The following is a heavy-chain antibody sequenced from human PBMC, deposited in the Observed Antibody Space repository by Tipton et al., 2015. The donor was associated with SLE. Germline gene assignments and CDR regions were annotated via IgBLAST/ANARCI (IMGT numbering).Heavy chain of an antibody. J-gene: IGHJ6*03. D-gene: IGHD3-10*01. CDR3: ARVRGYMDV. V-gene: IGHV1-18*04. CDR2: ISGYSGDT. Sequence: QLVQSGAEVKKPGASVKVSCKASGYTFTSYGISWGRQAPGQGPEWMGWISGYSGDTNYAQKFQGRVTMTTDTSTSTAYLELRSLRSDDTAVYYCARVRGYMDVWGKGTTVTVSS. CDR1: GYTFTSYG.